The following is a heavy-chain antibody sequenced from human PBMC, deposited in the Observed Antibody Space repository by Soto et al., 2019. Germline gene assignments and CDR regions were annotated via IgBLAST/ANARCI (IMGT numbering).Heavy chain of an antibody. Sequence: GGSLRLSCAASGFTFSSYALTWVRQAPGKGLEWVSAISNNGGSTYYADSVKGRFTVSRDNSKNTLYLQMNSLRAEDTAVYYCAKGYIAGPPGWFAPWGQGTLVTVSS. CDR1: GFTFSSYA. D-gene: IGHD6-13*01. V-gene: IGHV3-23*01. CDR2: ISNNGGST. CDR3: AKGYIAGPPGWFAP. J-gene: IGHJ5*02.